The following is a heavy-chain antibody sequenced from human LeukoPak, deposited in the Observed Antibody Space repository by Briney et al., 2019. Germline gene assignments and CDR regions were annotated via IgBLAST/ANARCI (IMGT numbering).Heavy chain of an antibody. D-gene: IGHD3-3*01. CDR1: GGSFSGYY. CDR2: INHSGST. Sequence: SETLSLTCAVYGGSFSGYYWSWIRQPPGKGLEWIEEINHSGSTNYNPSLKSRVTISVDTSKNQFSLKLSSVTAADTAVYYCARTDFWSGYVYYWGQGTLVTVSS. V-gene: IGHV4-34*01. CDR3: ARTDFWSGYVYY. J-gene: IGHJ4*02.